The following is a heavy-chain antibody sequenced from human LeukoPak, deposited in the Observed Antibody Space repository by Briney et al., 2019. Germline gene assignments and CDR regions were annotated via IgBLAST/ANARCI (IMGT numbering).Heavy chain of an antibody. V-gene: IGHV1-69*06. D-gene: IGHD3-10*01. CDR2: IIPIFGTA. CDR3: ARDQSYYYYGSGPKGYYMDV. CDR1: GGTFSSYA. Sequence: SVKVSCKASGGTFSSYAISWVRQAPGQGLEWRGGIIPIFGTANYAQKFQGRVTITADKSTSTAYMELSSLRSEDTAVYYCARDQSYYYYGSGPKGYYMDVWGKGTTVTVSS. J-gene: IGHJ6*03.